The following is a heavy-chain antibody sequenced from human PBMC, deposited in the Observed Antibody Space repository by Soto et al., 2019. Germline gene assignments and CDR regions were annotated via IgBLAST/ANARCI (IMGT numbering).Heavy chain of an antibody. Sequence: QVQLVESGGGVVQPGRSLRLSCAASGFTFSSYGMHWVRQAPGKGLEWVAVISYDGSNKYYADSVKGRFTISRDNSKNTLYLQMNSMRGEEKAVYYCDTNSGRPNDYWGQGTLVTVSS. V-gene: IGHV3-30*03. D-gene: IGHD1-26*01. CDR1: GFTFSSYG. J-gene: IGHJ4*02. CDR3: DTNSGRPNDY. CDR2: ISYDGSNK.